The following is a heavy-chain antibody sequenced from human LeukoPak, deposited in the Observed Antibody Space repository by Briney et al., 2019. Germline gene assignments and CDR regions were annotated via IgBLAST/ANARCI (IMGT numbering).Heavy chain of an antibody. D-gene: IGHD1-26*01. Sequence: PSETLSLTCAVSGYSIISGYYWGWIRQPPGKGLEWIGSIYHSGSTYYNPSLKSRVTISVDTSKNQFSLKLSSVTAADSAVYYCARHGELLSPLYFDYWGQGTLVTVSS. CDR3: ARHGELLSPLYFDY. J-gene: IGHJ4*02. V-gene: IGHV4-38-2*01. CDR1: GYSIISGYY. CDR2: IYHSGST.